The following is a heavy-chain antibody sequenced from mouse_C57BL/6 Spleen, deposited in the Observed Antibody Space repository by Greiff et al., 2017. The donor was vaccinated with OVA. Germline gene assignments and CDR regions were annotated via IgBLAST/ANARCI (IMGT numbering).Heavy chain of an antibody. CDR2: ISGGGGNT. V-gene: IGHV5-9*01. CDR3: ARPYGYDVAWFAY. J-gene: IGHJ3*01. CDR1: GFTFSSYT. Sequence: EVKLMESGGGLVKPGGSLKLSCAASGFTFSSYTMSWVRQTPEKRLEWVATISGGGGNTYYPDSVKGRFTISRDNAKNTLYLQMSSLRSEDTALYYCARPYGYDVAWFAYWGQGTLVTVSA. D-gene: IGHD2-2*01.